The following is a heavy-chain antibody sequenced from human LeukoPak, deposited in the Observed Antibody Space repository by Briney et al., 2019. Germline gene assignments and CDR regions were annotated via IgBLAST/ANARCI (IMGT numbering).Heavy chain of an antibody. J-gene: IGHJ3*02. Sequence: GGSLRLSCAASGFTFGSYWMSWVRQAPGKGLGWVANIKYDGTEKDYVDSVKGRFTISRDNAKNSLYLQMNSLRAEDTAVYYCARDGKWLRWGGAFDIWGQGTMVTVSS. CDR3: ARDGKWLRWGGAFDI. CDR1: GFTFGSYW. V-gene: IGHV3-7*01. D-gene: IGHD5-12*01. CDR2: IKYDGTEK.